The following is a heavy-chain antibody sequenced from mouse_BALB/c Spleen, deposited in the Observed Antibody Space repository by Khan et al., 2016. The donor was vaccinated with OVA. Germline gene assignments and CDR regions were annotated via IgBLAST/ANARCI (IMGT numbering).Heavy chain of an antibody. CDR3: ASELGRYYALDY. Sequence: EVELVESGPGLVKPSQSLSLTCTVTGYSITSDYAWNWIRQFPGNKLEWMGYISYSGSTTYNPSLKSRISIHRDTSKDQFFLQFKSVTSEDTATYYCASELGRYYALDYWGQGTSVTVSS. D-gene: IGHD4-1*01. V-gene: IGHV3-2*02. J-gene: IGHJ4*01. CDR2: ISYSGST. CDR1: GYSITSDYA.